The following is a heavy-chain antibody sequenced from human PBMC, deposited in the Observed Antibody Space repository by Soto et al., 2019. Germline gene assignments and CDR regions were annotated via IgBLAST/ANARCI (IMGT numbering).Heavy chain of an antibody. CDR2: ISYDGSNK. V-gene: IGHV3-30-3*01. D-gene: IGHD6-13*01. Sequence: SLRLSCAASGFTFSSYAMHWVRQAPGKGLEWVAVISYDGSNKYYADSVKGRFTISRDNSKNTLYLQMNSLRAEDTAVYYCARELIAAATTAFDIWGQGTTVTVSS. CDR3: ARELIAAATTAFDI. CDR1: GFTFSSYA. J-gene: IGHJ3*02.